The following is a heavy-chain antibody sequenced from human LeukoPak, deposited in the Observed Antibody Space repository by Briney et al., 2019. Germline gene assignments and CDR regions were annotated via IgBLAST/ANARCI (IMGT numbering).Heavy chain of an antibody. D-gene: IGHD6-13*01. CDR1: GGTFSSYA. CDR3: ARDRGVGYSSSYQIDY. J-gene: IGHJ4*02. Sequence: GASEKVPCKASGGTFSSYAISWVRQAPGQGLEWMGRIIPIFGTANYAQKFQGRVTITTDESTSTAYMELSSLRSEDAAVYYCARDRGVGYSSSYQIDYWGQGTLVTVSS. CDR2: IIPIFGTA. V-gene: IGHV1-69*05.